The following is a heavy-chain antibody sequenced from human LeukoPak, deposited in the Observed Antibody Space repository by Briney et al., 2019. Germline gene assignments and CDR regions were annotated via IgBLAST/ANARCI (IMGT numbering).Heavy chain of an antibody. V-gene: IGHV4-59*12. CDR1: GGSISSYY. D-gene: IGHD3-10*01. CDR3: ARESDYGSGFDY. Sequence: RTSETLSLTCSVSGGSISSYYWSWIRQPPGKGLEWIGYTHYSGSTNYNPSLKSRVTISVDTSRSQFSLKLSSVTAADTAVYYCARESDYGSGFDYWGQGTLVTVSS. J-gene: IGHJ4*02. CDR2: THYSGST.